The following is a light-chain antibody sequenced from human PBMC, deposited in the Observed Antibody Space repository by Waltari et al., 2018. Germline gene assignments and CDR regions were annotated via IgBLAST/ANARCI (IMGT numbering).Light chain of an antibody. CDR3: EQCYKSPAT. V-gene: IGKV1-39*01. CDR1: QNIDNY. J-gene: IGKJ1*01. CDR2: SAS. Sequence: DIQMTQSPSSLSASVADSVTITCRASQNIDNYLNWYQQKEGKAPRLLMYSASSLQSGVPSRFRGSGSETEFTLTITSLQPEDSATYFCEQCYKSPATFGQGTRVQIK.